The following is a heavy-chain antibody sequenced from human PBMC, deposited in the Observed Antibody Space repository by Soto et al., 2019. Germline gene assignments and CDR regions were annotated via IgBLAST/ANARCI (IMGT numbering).Heavy chain of an antibody. V-gene: IGHV4-59*02. J-gene: IGHJ6*02. D-gene: IGHD1-26*01. CDR1: GDSVSSYY. CDR3: ARGRRSPTVYYGLDV. Sequence: QVQLQESGPGLVKPSETLSLTCSVSGDSVSSYYWSWIRQPPGKALEWIGYVYYDGSTNYNPSLETRVTISIDTSKNQVSLKLNSVTAADTAVYHCARGRRSPTVYYGLDVWGQGTTVAVSS. CDR2: VYYDGST.